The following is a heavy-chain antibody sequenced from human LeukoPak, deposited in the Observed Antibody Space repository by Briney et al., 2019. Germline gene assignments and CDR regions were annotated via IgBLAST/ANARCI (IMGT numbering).Heavy chain of an antibody. CDR1: GFTFSSYA. V-gene: IGHV3-30-3*01. Sequence: GGSLRLSCAASGFTFSSYAMHWVRQAPGKGLEWVAVISYDGSNKYYADSVKGRFTISRDNSKNTLYLQMNSLRAEDTAVYYCARDRRWLPPYYYGMDVWGQGTTVTVSS. CDR3: ARDRRWLPPYYYGMDV. CDR2: ISYDGSNK. J-gene: IGHJ6*02. D-gene: IGHD5-24*01.